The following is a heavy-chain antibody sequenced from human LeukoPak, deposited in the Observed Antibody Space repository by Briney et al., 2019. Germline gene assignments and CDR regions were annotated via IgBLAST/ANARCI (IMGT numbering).Heavy chain of an antibody. Sequence: SGTLSLTCAVSGGSISSSNWWSWVRQPPGKGLEWIGEIYHSGSTNYNPSLKSRVTISVDRSKNQFSLKLSSVTAADTAVYYCASRTGYSSGWYGGHFDYWGQGTLVTVSS. D-gene: IGHD6-19*01. CDR3: ASRTGYSSGWYGGHFDY. CDR2: IYHSGST. CDR1: GGSISSSNW. V-gene: IGHV4-4*02. J-gene: IGHJ4*02.